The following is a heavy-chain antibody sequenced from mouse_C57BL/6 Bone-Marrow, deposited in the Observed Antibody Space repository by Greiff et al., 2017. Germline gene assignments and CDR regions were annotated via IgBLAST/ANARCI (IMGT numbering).Heavy chain of an antibody. CDR1: GYTFTSYW. D-gene: IGHD1-1*01. Sequence: QVQLQQPGAELVKPGASVKLSCKVSGYTFTSYWMHWVKQRPGQGLEWIGMIHPNSGSTNYNEKFKSKATLTVAKSSSTAYMQRSTLTSEDSAVYYGAREGYYYGSSYLYYYAMDYWGQGTSVTVSS. V-gene: IGHV1-64*01. J-gene: IGHJ4*01. CDR2: IHPNSGST. CDR3: AREGYYYGSSYLYYYAMDY.